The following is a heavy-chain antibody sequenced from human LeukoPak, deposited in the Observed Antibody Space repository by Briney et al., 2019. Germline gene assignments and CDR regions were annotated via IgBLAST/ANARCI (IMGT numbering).Heavy chain of an antibody. J-gene: IGHJ4*02. Sequence: AGGSLRLSCAASGFTFSSYWMHWVRQAPGKGLVWVSRINSDGSSTTYADSVKGRFTISRDNAKNTLHLQMNSLRPEDTAVYYYARGAYCGGDCPLPNSLYWGQGTLVTVSS. D-gene: IGHD2-21*01. V-gene: IGHV3-74*01. CDR3: ARGAYCGGDCPLPNSLY. CDR1: GFTFSSYW. CDR2: INSDGSST.